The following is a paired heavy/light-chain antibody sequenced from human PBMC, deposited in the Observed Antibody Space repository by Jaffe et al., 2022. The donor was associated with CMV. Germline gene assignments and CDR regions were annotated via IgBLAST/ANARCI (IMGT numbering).Light chain of an antibody. CDR1: SGDVGGYNQ. CDR3: TSYGGSNSFYV. V-gene: IGLV2-8*01. CDR2: EVS. J-gene: IGLJ1*01. Sequence: QSALTQPPSASGSPGQSVTISCTGTSGDVGGYNQVSWYQQHPGKAPKLMIYEVSKRPSGVPDRFSGSKSGNTASLTVSGLQAEDDADYYCTSYGGSNSFYVFGTGTKVTVL.
Heavy chain of an antibody. CDR2: INPGAWTT. V-gene: IGHV3-48*03. CDR3: AREMRSCAGDCHDY. J-gene: IGHJ4*02. D-gene: IGHD2-21*02. CDR1: GFTFNDYE. Sequence: EVQLVESGGGVVQPGGSLRLSCAASGFTFNDYEFNWVRQAPGKGLEWLSYINPGAWTTYAGSVRGRFTVSRDDAKNSLYLQMNSLRAEDTAVYYCAREMRSCAGDCHDYWGQGTLVTVSS.